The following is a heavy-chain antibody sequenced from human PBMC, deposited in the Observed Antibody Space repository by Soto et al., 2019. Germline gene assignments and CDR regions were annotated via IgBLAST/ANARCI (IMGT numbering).Heavy chain of an antibody. Sequence: GGSLRLSCAASGFTVSSNYMSWVRQAPGKGLEWVSVIYSGGSTYYADSVKGRFTISRHNSKNTLYLQMNSLRAEDTAVYYCARQRGYCSSTSCPPGYYYMDVWGKGTTVTVSS. CDR3: ARQRGYCSSTSCPPGYYYMDV. CDR1: GFTVSSNY. V-gene: IGHV3-53*04. D-gene: IGHD2-2*01. J-gene: IGHJ6*03. CDR2: IYSGGST.